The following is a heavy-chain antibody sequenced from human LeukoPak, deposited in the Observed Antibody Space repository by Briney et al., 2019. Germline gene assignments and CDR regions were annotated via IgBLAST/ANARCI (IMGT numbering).Heavy chain of an antibody. CDR3: AREMFPIFDY. CDR1: GFTFSSYA. Sequence: GGSLRLSCAGSGFTFSSYAMHWVRQAPGKGLEWVAVISYDGSNKYYADSVKGRFTISRDNSKNTLYLQMNSLRAEDTAVYYCAREMFPIFDYWGQGTLVTVSS. CDR2: ISYDGSNK. J-gene: IGHJ4*02. V-gene: IGHV3-30*04. D-gene: IGHD3-10*02.